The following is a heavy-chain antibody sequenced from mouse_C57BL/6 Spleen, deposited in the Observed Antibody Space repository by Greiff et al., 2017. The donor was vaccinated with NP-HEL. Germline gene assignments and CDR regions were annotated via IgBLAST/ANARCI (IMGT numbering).Heavy chain of an antibody. D-gene: IGHD1-1*02. V-gene: IGHV1-52*01. CDR1: GYTFTSYW. CDR3: ARSGGSDY. Sequence: QVQLQQPGAELVRPGSSVKLSCKASGYTFTSYWLHWVKQRPIQGLEWIGNIDSSDSETHYNQKFKDKATLTVDKSSSTAYMQLSSLTSEDSAVYYCARSGGSDYWGQGTTLTVSS. J-gene: IGHJ2*01. CDR2: IDSSDSET.